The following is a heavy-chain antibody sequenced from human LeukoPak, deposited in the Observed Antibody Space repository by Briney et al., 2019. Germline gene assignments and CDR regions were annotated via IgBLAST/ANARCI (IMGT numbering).Heavy chain of an antibody. Sequence: GGSLRLSCAASGFTFSNAWMNWVSQAPGKGLEWVGRIKSKTDGGTTDYAAPVKGRFAISRDDSKNTLYLQMNSLKTEDTAVYYCTTDLDPVYGMDVWGQGTTVTVSS. J-gene: IGHJ6*02. CDR2: IKSKTDGGTT. V-gene: IGHV3-15*07. CDR1: GFTFSNAW. CDR3: TTDLDPVYGMDV.